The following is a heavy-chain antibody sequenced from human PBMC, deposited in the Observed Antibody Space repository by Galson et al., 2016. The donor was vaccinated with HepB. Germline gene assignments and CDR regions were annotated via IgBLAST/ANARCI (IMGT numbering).Heavy chain of an antibody. J-gene: IGHJ3*02. D-gene: IGHD2-21*01. V-gene: IGHV2-5*02. Sequence: TLTCTFSGFSPSAYGKAVGWIRQPPGKPLDWLALIYWDEHNRYHPSLKSRRNITTDTSENQVVLPMTNMDPVDKAKYFCAHRGGGRGESDAFGIWGQGTVVTVSS. CDR3: AHRGGGRGESDAFGI. CDR1: GFSPSAYGKA. CDR2: IYWDEHN.